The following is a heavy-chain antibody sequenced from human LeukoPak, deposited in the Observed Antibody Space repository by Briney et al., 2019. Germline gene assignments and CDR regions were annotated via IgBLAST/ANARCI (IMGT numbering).Heavy chain of an antibody. V-gene: IGHV3-7*01. CDR1: GFPFSSYW. CDR3: ARDLSGWELQES. J-gene: IGHJ5*02. CDR2: IKQEGSEK. D-gene: IGHD1-26*01. Sequence: GGALRLSCAASGFPFSSYWMSWVRQAPGRGVEWGANIKQEGSEKYYLDSVKGRFTISRDNAKNSLFLQMNSLRAEDTAVYYCARDLSGWELQESWGQGTLVTVSS.